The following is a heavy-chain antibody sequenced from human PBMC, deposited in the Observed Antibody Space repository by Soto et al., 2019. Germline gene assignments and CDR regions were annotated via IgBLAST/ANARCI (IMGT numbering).Heavy chain of an antibody. J-gene: IGHJ4*02. CDR2: IYPSGTT. V-gene: IGHV3-53*01. Sequence: GGSLRLSCAVSGFAVTRIYMTWVRQAPGKGLESVSVIYPSGTTYYADSGKGRFTISRDNSRNTLYLQMNSLRAEDTAVYYCARVRVLAGWGPVDFWGQGTLVTVSS. CDR1: GFAVTRIY. CDR3: ARVRVLAGWGPVDF. D-gene: IGHD7-27*01.